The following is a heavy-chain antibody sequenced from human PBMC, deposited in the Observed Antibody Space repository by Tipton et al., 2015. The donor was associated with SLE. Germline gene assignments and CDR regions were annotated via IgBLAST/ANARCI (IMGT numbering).Heavy chain of an antibody. J-gene: IGHJ3*02. CDR2: IYYTGTT. D-gene: IGHD5-24*01. Sequence: TLSLTCSISGSSITSSSHYWGWIRQPPGKGLEWIGSIYYTGTTYYNPSLKSRVTISVETSKTQFSLKLSSVTAADTAVYARDGSSSSFDIWGQGTMVTVSS. V-gene: IGHV4-39*07. CDR3: DGSSSSFDI. CDR1: GSSITSSSHY.